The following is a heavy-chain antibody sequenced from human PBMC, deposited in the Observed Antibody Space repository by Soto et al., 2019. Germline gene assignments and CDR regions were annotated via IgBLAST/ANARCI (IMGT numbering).Heavy chain of an antibody. CDR2: IYPGDSDT. Sequence: GESLKISCKGSGYSFTSYWIGWVRQMPGKGLEWMGIIYPGDSDTRYSPSFQGQVTISADKSISTAYLQWSSLKASDTAMYYCARHGIHYGDYYYYYGMDVWGQGTRVTVSS. V-gene: IGHV5-51*01. CDR3: ARHGIHYGDYYYYYGMDV. CDR1: GYSFTSYW. J-gene: IGHJ6*02. D-gene: IGHD4-17*01.